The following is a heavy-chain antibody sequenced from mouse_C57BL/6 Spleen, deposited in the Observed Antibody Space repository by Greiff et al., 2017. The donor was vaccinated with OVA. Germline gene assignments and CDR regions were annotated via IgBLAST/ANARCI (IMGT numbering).Heavy chain of an antibody. CDR3: TSCSSLYYFDY. D-gene: IGHD1-1*01. CDR1: GFTFSSYA. Sequence: EVQLQESGEGLVKPGGSLKLSCAASGFTFSSYAMSWVRQTPEKRLEWVAYISSGGDYIYYADTVKGRFTISRDNARNTLYLQMSSLKSEDTAMYYCTSCSSLYYFDYWGQGTTLTVSS. V-gene: IGHV5-9-1*02. J-gene: IGHJ2*01. CDR2: ISSGGDYI.